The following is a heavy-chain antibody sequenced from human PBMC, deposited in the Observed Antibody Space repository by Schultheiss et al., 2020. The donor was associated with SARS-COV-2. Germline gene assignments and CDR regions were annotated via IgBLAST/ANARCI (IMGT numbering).Heavy chain of an antibody. J-gene: IGHJ4*02. CDR2: ISSSSSYI. V-gene: IGHV3-21*01. CDR1: GFTFSSYS. CDR3: ARAHCSGGSCYYFDY. Sequence: GGSLRLSCAASGFTFSSYSMNWVRQAPGKGLEWVSSISSSSSYIYYADSVKGRFTISRDNAKNSLYLQMNSLRAEDTAVYYCARAHCSGGSCYYFDYWGQGTLVTVSS. D-gene: IGHD2-15*01.